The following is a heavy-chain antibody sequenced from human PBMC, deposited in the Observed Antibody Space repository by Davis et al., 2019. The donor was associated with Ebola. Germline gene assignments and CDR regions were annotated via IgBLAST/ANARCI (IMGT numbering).Heavy chain of an antibody. CDR2: ISGRGGNT. D-gene: IGHD5-12*01. V-gene: IGHV3-23*01. CDR3: AKDGRGSNPYYFDF. CDR1: GFTFSSYA. Sequence: GESLKISCAASGFTFSSYAMSWVRQAPGKGPEWISAISGRGGNTYYADSVKGRFTISRDNSKNTVYLQMDSLRAEDTAVYYCAKDGRGSNPYYFDFWGQGAVVTVSS. J-gene: IGHJ4*02.